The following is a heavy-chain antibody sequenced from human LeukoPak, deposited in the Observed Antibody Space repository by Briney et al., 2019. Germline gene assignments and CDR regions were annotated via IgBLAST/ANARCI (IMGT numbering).Heavy chain of an antibody. CDR2: IYYTGTT. CDR3: ARHEGSGYNYNWFDP. J-gene: IGHJ5*02. CDR1: GGSISSYY. Sequence: PSETLSLTCTVSGGSISSYYWSWIRQPPGKELEWIGYIYYTGTTNYSPSLKSPVTISVDTSKNQFSLKLSSVTAADTAMYYCARHEGSGYNYNWFDPWGQGTLVTVSS. D-gene: IGHD5-12*01. V-gene: IGHV4-59*01.